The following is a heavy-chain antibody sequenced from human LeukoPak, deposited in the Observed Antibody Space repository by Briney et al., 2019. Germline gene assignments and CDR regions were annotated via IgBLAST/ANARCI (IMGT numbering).Heavy chain of an antibody. V-gene: IGHV4-61*02. CDR1: GGSISSGSYY. CDR2: IYTSGST. D-gene: IGHD5-18*01. Sequence: SETLSLTCTVSGGSISSGSYYWSWIRQPAGKGLEWIGRIYTSGSTNYNPSLKSRVTISVDTSKNQFSLKLSSVTAADTAVYYCARGGGYSYGFSDYWGQGTLVTVSS. CDR3: ARGGGYSYGFSDY. J-gene: IGHJ4*02.